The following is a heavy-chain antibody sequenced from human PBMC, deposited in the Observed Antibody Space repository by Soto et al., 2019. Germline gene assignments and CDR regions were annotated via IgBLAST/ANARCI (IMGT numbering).Heavy chain of an antibody. D-gene: IGHD3-9*01. CDR2: ISSSSSYI. CDR1: GFTFSSYS. CDR3: ARETDIQRGSGDY. Sequence: EVQLVESGGGLVKPGGSLRLSCAASGFTFSSYSMNWARQAPGKGLEWVSSISSSSSYIYYADSVKGRFTISRDNAKNSLYLQMNSLRVEDTAVYYCARETDIQRGSGDYWGQGTLVTVSS. V-gene: IGHV3-21*01. J-gene: IGHJ4*02.